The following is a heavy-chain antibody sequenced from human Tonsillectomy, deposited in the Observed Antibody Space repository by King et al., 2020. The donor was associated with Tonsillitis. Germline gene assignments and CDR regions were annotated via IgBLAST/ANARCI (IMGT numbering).Heavy chain of an antibody. J-gene: IGHJ4*02. CDR3: GGDAEWRV. CDR1: GVSFSTFG. V-gene: IGHV3-23*04. D-gene: IGHD3-3*01. CDR2: VSANSHET. Sequence: VQLVESGGGWVQPGGSLRLSGAASGVSFSTFGLSWIRQAPGKGLKWLSTVSANSHETFSADSLKGRFIIPRDNPNKVLYLQMNSLRIEDTAVYYCGGDAEWRVGGQGTLVTVSS.